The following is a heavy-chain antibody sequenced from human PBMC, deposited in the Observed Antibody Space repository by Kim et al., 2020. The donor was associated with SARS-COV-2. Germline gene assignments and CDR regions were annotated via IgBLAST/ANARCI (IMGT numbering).Heavy chain of an antibody. CDR3: AMGLLDILSGSPFIAY. Sequence: ASVKVSCKASSNSLTKLSMHWVRQAPGKGLEWMGGFDPDDGEDGANVYAQKFLGRVTLTEDTSTDTAYMELSKLRSEDTAVYYCAMGLLDILSGSPFIAYWGQGTLVSVSS. CDR1: SNSLTKLS. J-gene: IGHJ4*02. CDR2: FDPDDGEDGAN. D-gene: IGHD2-2*03. V-gene: IGHV1-24*01.